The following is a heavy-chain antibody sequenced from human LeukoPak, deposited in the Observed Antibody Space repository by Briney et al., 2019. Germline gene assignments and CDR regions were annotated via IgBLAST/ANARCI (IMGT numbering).Heavy chain of an antibody. CDR2: ISSSSSYI. D-gene: IGHD6-19*01. CDR1: GFTFSSYS. J-gene: IGHJ4*02. V-gene: IGHV3-21*01. Sequence: PGGSLRLSCAASGFTFSSYSMNWVRQAPGKGLEWVSSISSSSSYIYYADSVKGRFTISRDNAKNSLYLQMNSLRAEDMAVYYCARDSSGWYPVVYWGQGTLVTVSS. CDR3: ARDSSGWYPVVY.